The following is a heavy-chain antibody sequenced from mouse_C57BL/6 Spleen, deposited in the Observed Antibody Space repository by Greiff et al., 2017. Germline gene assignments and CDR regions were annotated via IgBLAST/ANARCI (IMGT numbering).Heavy chain of an antibody. Sequence: VQLQQSGAELVRPGASVTLSCKASGYTFTDYEMHWVKQTPVHGLEWIGAIDPETGGTAYNQTFKGKAILTADQSSSTAYMELRSLTSEDSAVYYCTRSGGNDYDAAWFAYWGQGTLVTVSA. CDR3: TRSGGNDYDAAWFAY. CDR1: GYTFTDYE. D-gene: IGHD2-4*01. CDR2: IDPETGGT. V-gene: IGHV1-15*01. J-gene: IGHJ3*01.